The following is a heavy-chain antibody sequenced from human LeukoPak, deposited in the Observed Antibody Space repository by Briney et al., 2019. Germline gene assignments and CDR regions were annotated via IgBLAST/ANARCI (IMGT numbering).Heavy chain of an antibody. V-gene: IGHV1-69*13. CDR1: GDTFSSYA. CDR2: IIPIFGTA. J-gene: IGHJ4*02. CDR3: ARGAYCGGDCYSYIDY. D-gene: IGHD2-21*01. Sequence: SVKVSCKASGDTFSSYAISWVQQAPGQGLEWIGGIIPIFGTANYAQKFQGRVTITADESTSTAYMELSSLRSEDTAVYYCARGAYCGGDCYSYIDYWGQGTLVTVSS.